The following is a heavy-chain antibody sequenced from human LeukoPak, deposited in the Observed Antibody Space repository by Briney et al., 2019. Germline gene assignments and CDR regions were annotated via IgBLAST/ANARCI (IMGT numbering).Heavy chain of an antibody. D-gene: IGHD6-13*01. CDR2: LNPNSGDT. Sequence: ASVKVSCKASGYSVTNYDINWVRQATGQGPEWMGWLNPNSGDTGYAQKFQGRVTITRDTSITTAYMELSSLRSEDTAVYYCARGVSSSWSGDEYFHHWGQGTLVTVSS. CDR1: GYSVTNYD. V-gene: IGHV1-8*03. J-gene: IGHJ1*01. CDR3: ARGVSSSWSGDEYFHH.